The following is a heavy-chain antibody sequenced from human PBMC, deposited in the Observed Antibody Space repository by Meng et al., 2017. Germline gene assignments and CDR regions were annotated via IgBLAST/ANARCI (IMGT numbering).Heavy chain of an antibody. D-gene: IGHD3-16*01. CDR2: IDYGGST. CDR3: ARTRGDYYFDY. CDR1: GDSVTVGSHY. V-gene: IGHV4-61*01. J-gene: IGHJ4*02. Sequence: GQLQESGPGLVRPSETLSLSCTVSGDSVTVGSHYWSWIRPPPGKGLEWIGYIDYGGSTSYNPSLRSRVTISVDTSNNQFSLKLSSVTAADTAVFYCARTRGDYYFDYWGQGTLVTVSS.